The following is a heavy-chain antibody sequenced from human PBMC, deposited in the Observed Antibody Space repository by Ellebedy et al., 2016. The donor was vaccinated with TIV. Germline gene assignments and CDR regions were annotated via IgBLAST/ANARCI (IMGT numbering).Heavy chain of an antibody. CDR2: INHSGST. CDR1: GGSFSGYY. CDR3: ARHSDY. J-gene: IGHJ4*02. Sequence: SETLSLTCAVYGGSFSGYYWSWIRQPPGKGLEWIGEINHSGSTNYNPSLKSRVTISVDTSKNQFSLKLSSVTAADTAVYYCARHSDYWGQGTLVTVSS. V-gene: IGHV4-34*01.